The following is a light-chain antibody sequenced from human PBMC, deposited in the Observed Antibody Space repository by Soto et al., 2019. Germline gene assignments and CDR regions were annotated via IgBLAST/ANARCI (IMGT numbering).Light chain of an antibody. V-gene: IGLV2-23*01. CDR3: CSYAGSSLYV. CDR2: EGS. Sequence: QSALTQPASVSGSPGQSITISGTGTSSDVGSYNLVSWYQQHPGKAPKLMIYEGSKRPSGVSNRFSGSKSGNTASLTISGLQAEDEADYYCCSYAGSSLYVFGTGTKVTVL. J-gene: IGLJ1*01. CDR1: SSDVGSYNL.